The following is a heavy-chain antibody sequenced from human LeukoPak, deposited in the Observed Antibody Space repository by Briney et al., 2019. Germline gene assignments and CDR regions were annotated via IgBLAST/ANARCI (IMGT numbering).Heavy chain of an antibody. CDR2: ISAYNGNT. J-gene: IGHJ4*02. Sequence: ASVKVSCKASGYTFTSYGISWVRQAPGQGLEWMGRISAYNGNTNYAQKLQGRVTMTTDTSTSTAYMELRSLRSDDTAVYYCARDALGVASYSIWFGELAFDYWGQGTLVTVSS. D-gene: IGHD3-10*01. CDR1: GYTFTSYG. V-gene: IGHV1-18*01. CDR3: ARDALGVASYSIWFGELAFDY.